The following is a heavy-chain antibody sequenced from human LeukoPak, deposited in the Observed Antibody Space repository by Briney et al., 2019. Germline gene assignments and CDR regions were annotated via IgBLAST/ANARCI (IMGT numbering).Heavy chain of an antibody. Sequence: SETLSLTCTVSGGSISSYYWSWIRQPPGKGLEWIGYIYYSGSTNYNPSLKSRVTISVDTSKNQFSLKLSSVTAADTAVYYRASSDTAMVRRTDYWGQGTLVTVSS. J-gene: IGHJ4*02. V-gene: IGHV4-59*08. CDR3: ASSDTAMVRRTDY. CDR1: GGSISSYY. CDR2: IYYSGST. D-gene: IGHD5-18*01.